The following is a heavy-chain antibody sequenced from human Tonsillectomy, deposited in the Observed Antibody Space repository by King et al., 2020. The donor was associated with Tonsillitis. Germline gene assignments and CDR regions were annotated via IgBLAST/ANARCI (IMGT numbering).Heavy chain of an antibody. CDR2: IYHLGST. Sequence: QLQESGPGLVKPSETLSLTCTVSGYSISGDSYWGWIRQPPGKGLEWIGNIYHLGSTYYNPSLKSRVTISVDTSKNQFSLRLSSVTAADTAVYFCARDRAPYSGGLPFDYWGQGTLVTVSS. V-gene: IGHV4-38-2*02. CDR3: ARDRAPYSGGLPFDY. J-gene: IGHJ4*02. CDR1: GYSISGDSY. D-gene: IGHD6-19*01.